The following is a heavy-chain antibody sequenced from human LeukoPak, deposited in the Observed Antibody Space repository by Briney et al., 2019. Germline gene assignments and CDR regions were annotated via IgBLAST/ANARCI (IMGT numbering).Heavy chain of an antibody. CDR3: ARDDSEDIVVVPAALFSDY. Sequence: SVKVSCKASGGTFSSYAISWVRQAPGQGLEWMGGIIPIFGTANYAQKFQGRVTITADKSTSTAYMELSSLRSEDTAVYYCARDDSEDIVVVPAALFSDYWGQGTLVTVSS. J-gene: IGHJ4*02. D-gene: IGHD2-2*01. V-gene: IGHV1-69*06. CDR2: IIPIFGTA. CDR1: GGTFSSYA.